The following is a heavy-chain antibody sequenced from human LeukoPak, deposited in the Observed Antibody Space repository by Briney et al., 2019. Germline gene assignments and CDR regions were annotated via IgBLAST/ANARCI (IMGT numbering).Heavy chain of an antibody. Sequence: GGSLRLSCAASGFTFSSYGMHWVRQAPGKGLEWVAVISYDGSNKYYADSVKGRFTISRDNSKNTLYLQMNSLRAEDTAVYYCARDPGWVLRYFASGGGTDYWGQGTLVTVSS. CDR3: ARDPGWVLRYFASGGGTDY. J-gene: IGHJ4*02. CDR1: GFTFSSYG. CDR2: ISYDGSNK. D-gene: IGHD3-9*01. V-gene: IGHV3-30*05.